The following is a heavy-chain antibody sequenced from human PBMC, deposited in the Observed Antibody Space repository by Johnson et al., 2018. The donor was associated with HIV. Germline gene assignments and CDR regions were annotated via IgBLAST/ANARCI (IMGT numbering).Heavy chain of an antibody. CDR3: ARSYSTSWNASDI. CDR2: INWNGGTT. D-gene: IGHD4-11*01. J-gene: IGHJ3*02. Sequence: VQLVESGGGEVRHGGSLRLSCAASGFSFDDYGMSWVRQAAGKGLEWVSGINWNGGTTSYEDSVKGRFTTSRDNANNSLYLQMNSLRAEDTAVYYCARSYSTSWNASDIWGQGTMVTVSS. V-gene: IGHV3-20*04. CDR1: GFSFDDYG.